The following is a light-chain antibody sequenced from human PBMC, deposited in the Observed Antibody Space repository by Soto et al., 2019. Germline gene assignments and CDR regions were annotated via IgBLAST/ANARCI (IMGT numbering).Light chain of an antibody. CDR1: QDISNY. J-gene: IGKJ3*01. V-gene: IGKV1-33*01. CDR2: DAS. CDR3: QQYDNLPP. Sequence: DIQMTQSPSSLSASVGDRVTITCQASQDISNYLNWYQQKPGKAPKLLIYDASNLETGVPSRFSASGSGTDFTFTISSLQPEDIATYYCQQYDNLPPFGPGTKVDIK.